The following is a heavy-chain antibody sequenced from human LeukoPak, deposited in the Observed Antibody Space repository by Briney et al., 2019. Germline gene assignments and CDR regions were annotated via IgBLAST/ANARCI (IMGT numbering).Heavy chain of an antibody. CDR1: GYTITSYY. V-gene: IGHV1-2*06. Sequence: ASVKVSCKASGYTITSYYMHWVRQAPGQELEWMGRINPNRGGTNYAQKFQGRVTMTRDSSISTAYMELSSLRSDDTAVYFCAREEMATIRFPFWSQEILVTVSS. J-gene: IGHJ4*02. D-gene: IGHD5-24*01. CDR2: INPNRGGT. CDR3: AREEMATIRFPF.